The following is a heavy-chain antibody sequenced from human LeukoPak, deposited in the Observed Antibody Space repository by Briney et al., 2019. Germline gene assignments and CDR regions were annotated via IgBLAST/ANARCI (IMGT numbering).Heavy chain of an antibody. CDR1: GYTFTSYG. CDR2: ISAYNGNT. D-gene: IGHD2-15*01. CDR3: ARNDGDCSGGSCYSPLDY. Sequence: ASVKVSCKASGYTFTSYGISWVRQAPGQGLEWMGWISAYNGNTNYAQKLQGRVTMTTDTSTSTAYMELRSLRSDDTAVYYCARNDGDCSGGSCYSPLDYWGQGTLVTVSS. V-gene: IGHV1-18*01. J-gene: IGHJ4*02.